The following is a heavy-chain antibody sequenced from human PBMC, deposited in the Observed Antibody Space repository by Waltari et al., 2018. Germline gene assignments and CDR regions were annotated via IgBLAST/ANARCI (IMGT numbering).Heavy chain of an antibody. J-gene: IGHJ4*02. V-gene: IGHV1-8*03. CDR3: ARGSYYHVSLDY. CDR1: GFTFSSYS. D-gene: IGHD1-26*01. CDR2: MNPNSGNT. Sequence: VQLVESGGGLVQPGGSLRLSCAASGFTFSSYSMNWVRQAPGKGLEWMGWMNPNSGNTGYAQKFQGRVTITRNTSISTAYMELSSLRSEDTAVYYCARGSYYHVSLDYWGQGTLVTVSS.